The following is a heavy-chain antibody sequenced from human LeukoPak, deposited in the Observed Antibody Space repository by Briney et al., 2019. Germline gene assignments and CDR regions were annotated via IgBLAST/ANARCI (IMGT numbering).Heavy chain of an antibody. V-gene: IGHV5-51*01. CDR2: IYPGDSDT. CDR1: GYSFTSYW. Sequence: GESLKFSCKGSGYSFTSYWIGWVRQMPGKGLEWMGIIYPGDSDTRYSPSFQGQVTISADKSISTAYLQWSSLKASDTAMYYCARGYRRAYCGGDCYPEDYWGQGTLVTVSS. CDR3: ARGYRRAYCGGDCYPEDY. J-gene: IGHJ4*02. D-gene: IGHD2-21*02.